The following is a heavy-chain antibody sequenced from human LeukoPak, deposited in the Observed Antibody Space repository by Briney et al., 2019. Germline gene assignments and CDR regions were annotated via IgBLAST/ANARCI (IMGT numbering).Heavy chain of an antibody. J-gene: IGHJ4*02. Sequence: GGSLRLSCAASGFTFSSYSMNWVRQAPGKGLEWVSSISSSSSYIYYADSVKGRFTISRDNAKNSLYLQMNSLRAEDTAVYYCARESTTYYYGSSGYSPLGYWGQGTLVTVSS. CDR2: ISSSSSYI. D-gene: IGHD3-22*01. V-gene: IGHV3-21*01. CDR3: ARESTTYYYGSSGYSPLGY. CDR1: GFTFSSYS.